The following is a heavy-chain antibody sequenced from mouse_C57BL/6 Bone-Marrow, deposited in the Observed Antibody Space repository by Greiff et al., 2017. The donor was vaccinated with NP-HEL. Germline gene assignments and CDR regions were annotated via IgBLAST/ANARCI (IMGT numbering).Heavy chain of an antibody. V-gene: IGHV1-59*01. D-gene: IGHD2-12*01. J-gene: IGHJ4*01. CDR1: GYTFTSYW. Sequence: QVQLQQPGAELVRPGTSVKLSCKASGYTFTSYWMHWVKQRPGQGLEWIGVIDPSDSYTNYNQKFKGKATLTVDTSSSTAYMQLSSLTSEDSAVYYCARWGFYDFYYAMDYWGQGTSVTVSS. CDR2: IDPSDSYT. CDR3: ARWGFYDFYYAMDY.